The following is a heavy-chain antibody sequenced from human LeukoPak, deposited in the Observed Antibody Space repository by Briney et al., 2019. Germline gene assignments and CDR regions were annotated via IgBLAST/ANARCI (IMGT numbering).Heavy chain of an antibody. J-gene: IGHJ5*02. D-gene: IGHD2-2*01. CDR1: GYTYTSYD. CDR2: MNPNSGNT. Sequence: VASVKLSCKASGYTYTSYDINWVRQATGQGFEWMGWMNPNSGNTGYAQKFQGRVTMTRNTSISTAYMELSSLRSEDTAVYYCARLRYCSSTSCYPNWFDPWGQGTLVSVSS. V-gene: IGHV1-8*01. CDR3: ARLRYCSSTSCYPNWFDP.